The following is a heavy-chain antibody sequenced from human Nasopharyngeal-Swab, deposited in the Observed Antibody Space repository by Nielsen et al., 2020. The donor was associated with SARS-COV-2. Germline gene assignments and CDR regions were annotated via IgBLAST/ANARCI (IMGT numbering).Heavy chain of an antibody. J-gene: IGHJ5*02. D-gene: IGHD6-13*01. CDR3: ARLGSSSWYANWFDP. CDR2: IYSGGST. V-gene: IGHV3-53*01. Sequence: WIPQPPGKGLEWVSVIYSGGSTYYADSVKGRFTISRDNSKNTLYLQMNSLRAEDTAVYYCARLGSSSWYANWFDPWGQGTLVTVSS.